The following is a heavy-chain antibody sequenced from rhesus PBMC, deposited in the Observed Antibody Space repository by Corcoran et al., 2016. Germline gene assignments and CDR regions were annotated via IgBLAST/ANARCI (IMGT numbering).Heavy chain of an antibody. CDR1: GYSISSGYF. D-gene: IGHD4-23*01. V-gene: IGHV4-99*01. J-gene: IGHJ1*01. Sequence: QVQLRESGPGLVKPSETLSLTCAVSGYSISSGYFWGWTRTPPGKGLEYIGYISIVSQSTSYNPSLKGRVTISKDTSTNQVSLNLASGTAADTAVYYCARIHPEYFELWGQGALVIVSS. CDR2: ISIVSQST. CDR3: ARIHPEYFEL.